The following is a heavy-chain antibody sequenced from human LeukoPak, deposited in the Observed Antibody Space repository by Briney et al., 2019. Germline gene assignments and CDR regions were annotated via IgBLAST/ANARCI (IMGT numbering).Heavy chain of an antibody. J-gene: IGHJ4*02. CDR2: IYSSGTT. CDR1: GGSINNYY. V-gene: IGHV4-4*07. D-gene: IGHD3-22*01. CDR3: ARDDSSGY. Sequence: TSETLSLTCTVSGGSINNYYWSWIRQPAGKGLEWIGRIYSSGTTNYNPSLKSRVTMSVDTSKNQLSLKLTSVTAADTAVYYCARDDSSGYWGQGTLVTASS.